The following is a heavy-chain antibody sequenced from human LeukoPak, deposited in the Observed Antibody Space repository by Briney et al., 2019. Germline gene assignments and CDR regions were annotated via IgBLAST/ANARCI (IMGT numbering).Heavy chain of an antibody. Sequence: PSETVSLTCAVSAYSISSGYYWGWIRQPPGKGLEWIGSIHHGGSTYYNPSLKSRITISIDRSKNQFSLKLNSVTAADSSVYYCATNVTYSFDNWGQGTLVTVSS. D-gene: IGHD2-21*02. CDR1: AYSISSGYY. CDR3: ATNVTYSFDN. V-gene: IGHV4-38-2*01. CDR2: IHHGGST. J-gene: IGHJ4*02.